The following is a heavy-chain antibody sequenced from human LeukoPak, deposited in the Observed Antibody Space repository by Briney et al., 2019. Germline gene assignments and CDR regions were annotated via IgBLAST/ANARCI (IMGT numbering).Heavy chain of an antibody. D-gene: IGHD2-2*03. CDR2: IRFDGSNK. CDR3: ARGDGYCSSASCSGN. J-gene: IGHJ4*02. V-gene: IGHV3-30*02. Sequence: GGALRLSCAPSGFTPNTYGMHCVRQAPGKGLEWGAFIRFDGSNKYYADSVKGRFTISRDNSKNTLYLQMKSLRPEDTAVYYCARGDGYCSSASCSGNWGQGTLVTVSS. CDR1: GFTPNTYG.